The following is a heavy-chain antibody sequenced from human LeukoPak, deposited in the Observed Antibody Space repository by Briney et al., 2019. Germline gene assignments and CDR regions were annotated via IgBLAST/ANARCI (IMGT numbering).Heavy chain of an antibody. CDR2: IYTSGST. J-gene: IGHJ4*02. CDR3: AKDPSSSWLDY. CDR1: GGSISSYY. V-gene: IGHV4-4*07. Sequence: SSETLSLTCTVSGGSISSYYWSWIRQPAGKGLEWIGRIYTSGSTNYNPSLKSRVTMSVDTSKNQFSLKLSSVTAADTAVYYCAKDPSSSWLDYWGQGTLVTVSS. D-gene: IGHD6-13*01.